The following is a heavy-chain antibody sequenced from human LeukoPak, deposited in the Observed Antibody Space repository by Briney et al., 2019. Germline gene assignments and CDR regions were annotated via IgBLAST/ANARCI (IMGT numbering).Heavy chain of an antibody. J-gene: IGHJ4*02. CDR2: ASSTGAT. CDR1: GGSINTYY. CDR3: AGQPDYCDQVFDS. V-gene: IGHV4-59*08. Sequence: SETLSLTCIVSGGSINTYYWTWIRQPPGKGLEWIGCASSTGATNYNPFLKSRVTMSLDTSQKQFSLKLTSVTAADTALYYCAGQPDYCDQVFDSWGQGILVTVSS. D-gene: IGHD4-17*01.